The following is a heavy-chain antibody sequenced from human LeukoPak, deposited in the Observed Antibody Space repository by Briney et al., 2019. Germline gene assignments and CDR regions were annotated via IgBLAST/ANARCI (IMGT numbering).Heavy chain of an antibody. V-gene: IGHV4-34*01. CDR2: INHSGST. J-gene: IGHJ5*02. CDR3: ARESGYSYVNWFDP. D-gene: IGHD5-18*01. CDR1: GGSFSGYY. Sequence: SETLSLTCAVYGGSFSGYYWSWIRQPPGKGLEWIGEINHSGSTNYNPSLKSRVTISVDTSKNQFSLTLSSVTAADTAVYYCARESGYSYVNWFDPWGQGTLVTVSS.